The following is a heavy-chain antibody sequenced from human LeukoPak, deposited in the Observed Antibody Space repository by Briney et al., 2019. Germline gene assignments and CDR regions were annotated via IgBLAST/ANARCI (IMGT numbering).Heavy chain of an antibody. CDR1: GRPISSGNYY. D-gene: IGHD3-22*01. CDR2: IYHTGYT. V-gene: IGHV4-30-4*08. Sequence: SRTLSLTCTVSGRPISSGNYYWTWIRQPPGGGLEWIGYIYHTGYTFYNPSLKSRVTLSVDTSRNQFSLKLNSVTAADTAVYFCARDRDFDSSGYDLDGGPLTLEYWGQGSLVTVSS. CDR3: ARDRDFDSSGYDLDGGPLTLEY. J-gene: IGHJ4*02.